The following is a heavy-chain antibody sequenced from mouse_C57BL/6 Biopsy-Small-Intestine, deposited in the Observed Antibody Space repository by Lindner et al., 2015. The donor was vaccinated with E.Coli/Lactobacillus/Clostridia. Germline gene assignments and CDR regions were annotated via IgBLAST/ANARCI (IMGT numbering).Heavy chain of an antibody. D-gene: IGHD1-1*01. V-gene: IGHV5-17*01. CDR2: ISSGSSTI. J-gene: IGHJ2*01. CDR1: GFTFSDYG. Sequence: GQLQESGGGLVKPGGSLKLSCAASGFTFSDYGMHWVRQAPEKGLEWVAYISSGSSTIYYADTVKGRFTISRDNAKNTLFLQMTSLRSEDTAMYYCAEDYYGSSYDYWGQGTTLTVSS. CDR3: AEDYYGSSYDY.